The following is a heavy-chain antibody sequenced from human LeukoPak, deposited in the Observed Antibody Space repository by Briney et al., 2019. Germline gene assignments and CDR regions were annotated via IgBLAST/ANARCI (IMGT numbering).Heavy chain of an antibody. J-gene: IGHJ4*02. D-gene: IGHD1-1*01. Sequence: KSGGSLRLSCAASGFTFSSYSMNWVRQAPGKGLEWVSSISSSGDYRYYADSVKGRFTISRDNARNSLYLQMNSLKTEDTAVYYCTRDQSDNWNDDWRFDYWGQGTLVTVSS. CDR1: GFTFSSYS. CDR2: ISSSGDYR. CDR3: TRDQSDNWNDDWRFDY. V-gene: IGHV3-21*03.